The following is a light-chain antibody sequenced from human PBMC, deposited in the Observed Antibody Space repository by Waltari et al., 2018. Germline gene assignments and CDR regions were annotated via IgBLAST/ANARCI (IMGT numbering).Light chain of an antibody. J-gene: IGLJ2*01. CDR3: AAWIDSLNGVA. CDR1: RATFGRKT. Sequence: QSVLTQPPSASGDPGQRVTIPCSGGRATFGRKTINWYQHLPGTAPKLLIYGDDQRPSGVPDRFSASKSGNSGSLAIGGLRSEDEGDYYCAAWIDSLNGVAFGGGTKLTVL. V-gene: IGLV1-44*01. CDR2: GDD.